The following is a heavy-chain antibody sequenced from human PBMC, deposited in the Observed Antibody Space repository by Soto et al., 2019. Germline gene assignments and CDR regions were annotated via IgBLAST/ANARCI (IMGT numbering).Heavy chain of an antibody. CDR1: GYTFTGCY. Sequence: ASVKVSCKASGYTFTGCYMHWVRQAPGQVLEWMGWINPNSGGTNYAQKFQGWVTMTRDTSISTAYMELSRLRSDDTAVYYCARDTGYCSGGSCYNFDYWGQGTLVTVSS. D-gene: IGHD2-15*01. CDR3: ARDTGYCSGGSCYNFDY. CDR2: INPNSGGT. V-gene: IGHV1-2*04. J-gene: IGHJ4*02.